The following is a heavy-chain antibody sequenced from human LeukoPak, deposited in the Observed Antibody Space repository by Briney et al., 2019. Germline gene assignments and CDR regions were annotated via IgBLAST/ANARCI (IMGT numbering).Heavy chain of an antibody. J-gene: IGHJ4*02. V-gene: IGHV1-18*01. CDR2: ISAYNGNT. Sequence: ASVKVSCKASGYTFTSYGISWVRQAPGQGLEWMGWISAYNGNTNYAQKLQGRVTMTTDTSTSTAYMELRSLRSDDTAVYYCARYLSLGSSPPLGYWGQGTLVTVSS. D-gene: IGHD2-2*01. CDR1: GYTFTSYG. CDR3: ARYLSLGSSPPLGY.